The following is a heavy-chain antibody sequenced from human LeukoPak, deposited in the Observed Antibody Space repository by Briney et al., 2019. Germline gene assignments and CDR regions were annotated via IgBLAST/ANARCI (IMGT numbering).Heavy chain of an antibody. CDR3: TTLRYYHVLPGYDPSCDFQH. CDR2: IKNKADGGTT. J-gene: IGHJ1*01. CDR1: GFTFINAW. Sequence: GGSLRLSCAASGFTFINAWMSWVRQAPGKGLEWVGRIKNKADGGTTDYAGPVKGRFTISRDDSKTTVYLQMDSLKTEDTAVYYCTTLRYYHVLPGYDPSCDFQHWGQGTLVTVSS. D-gene: IGHD3-9*01. V-gene: IGHV3-15*01.